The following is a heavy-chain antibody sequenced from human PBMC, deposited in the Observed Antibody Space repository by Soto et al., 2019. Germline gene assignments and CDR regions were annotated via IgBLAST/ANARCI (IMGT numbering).Heavy chain of an antibody. D-gene: IGHD2-15*01. CDR1: GFTFSSYS. Sequence: GGSLRLSCAASGFTFSSYSMNWVRQAPGKGLEWVSSISSSSSYIYYADSVKGRFTISRDNAKNSLYLQMNSLRAEDTAVYYCARHLGYCSGGSCSNNWFDPWGQGTLVTVSS. CDR2: ISSSSSYI. V-gene: IGHV3-21*01. CDR3: ARHLGYCSGGSCSNNWFDP. J-gene: IGHJ5*02.